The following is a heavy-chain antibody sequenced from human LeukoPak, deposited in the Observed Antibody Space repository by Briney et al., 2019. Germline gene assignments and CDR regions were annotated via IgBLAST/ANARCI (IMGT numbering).Heavy chain of an antibody. Sequence: ASVKVSCKTSGYPFVAYYIHWVRQAPGQGLEWMARINPNGAVTKIAQKFQGRITVSRDTSITTAYMELSGLISDDTALYYCARDRYFDSSGTNPGERALEIWGQGTMITVSS. CDR2: INPNGAVT. V-gene: IGHV1-2*02. J-gene: IGHJ3*02. CDR3: ARDRYFDSSGTNPGERALEI. D-gene: IGHD3-22*01. CDR1: GYPFVAYY.